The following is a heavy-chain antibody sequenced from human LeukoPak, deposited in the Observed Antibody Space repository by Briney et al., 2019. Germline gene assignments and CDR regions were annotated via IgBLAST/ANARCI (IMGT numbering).Heavy chain of an antibody. D-gene: IGHD4-17*01. J-gene: IGHJ3*02. CDR2: INHSGST. CDR1: GXXXXXX. V-gene: IGHV4-34*01. CDR3: ARGRGTTVTTRAFDI. Sequence: GXXXXXXXSXXXXPPGKGLEWIGXINHSGSTNYNPSLKSRVTISVDTSKNQFSLKLSSVTAADTAVYYCARGRGTTVTTRAFDIWGQGTMVTVSS.